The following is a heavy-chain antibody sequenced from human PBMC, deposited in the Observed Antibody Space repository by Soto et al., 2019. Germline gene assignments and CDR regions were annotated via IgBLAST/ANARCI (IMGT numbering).Heavy chain of an antibody. Sequence: GGSLRLSCTGSGFTFGDYAISWFRQAPGKGLEWVGVIRSKAYGRATEYDASVKGRSTISRDDSKSIAYLQMNSLKTEDTAVYYCVRRQYLDYWGQGTLVTVS. CDR1: GFTFGDYA. CDR2: IRSKAYGRAT. J-gene: IGHJ4*02. V-gene: IGHV3-49*03. CDR3: VRRQYLDY.